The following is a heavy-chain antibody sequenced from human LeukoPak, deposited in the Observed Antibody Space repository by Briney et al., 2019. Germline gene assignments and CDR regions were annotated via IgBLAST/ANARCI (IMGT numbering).Heavy chain of an antibody. CDR3: AREVYYDSSGYAN. D-gene: IGHD3-22*01. CDR2: IIPIFSTA. V-gene: IGHV1-69*01. Sequence: GGSLRLSCKASGGTFSSYAISWVRQAPGQGLEWMGGIIPIFSTANYAQKFQGRVTITADESTSTAYMELSSLRSEDTAVYYCAREVYYDSSGYANWGQGTLVTVSS. CDR1: GGTFSSYA. J-gene: IGHJ4*02.